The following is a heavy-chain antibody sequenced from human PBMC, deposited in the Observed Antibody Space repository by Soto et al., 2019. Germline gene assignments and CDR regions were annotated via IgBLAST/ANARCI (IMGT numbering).Heavy chain of an antibody. CDR1: GFTFSNSI. Sequence: LRLSCAASGFTFSNSIINWVRQAPGQGLEWVSSISGSSDFLYYADSVKGRFTISRDTATNSLYLQMNSLRAEDTAVYYCATSTWYAFDIWGQGTMVTVSS. CDR2: ISGSSDFL. V-gene: IGHV3-21*01. D-gene: IGHD6-13*01. CDR3: ATSTWYAFDI. J-gene: IGHJ3*02.